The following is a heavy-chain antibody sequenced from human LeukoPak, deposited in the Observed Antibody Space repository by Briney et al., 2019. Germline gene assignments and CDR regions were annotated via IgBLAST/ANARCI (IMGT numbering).Heavy chain of an antibody. CDR2: IYPGDSDT. Sequence: GESLKISCKGSGYSFTSYWIGWVRQMPGKGLEWMGIIYPGDSDTRYSPSFQGQVTILADKSISTAYLQWSSLKASDTAMYYCARLPGYCSSTSCSYAYNWFDPWGQGTLVTVSS. CDR1: GYSFTSYW. D-gene: IGHD2-2*01. J-gene: IGHJ5*02. CDR3: ARLPGYCSSTSCSYAYNWFDP. V-gene: IGHV5-51*01.